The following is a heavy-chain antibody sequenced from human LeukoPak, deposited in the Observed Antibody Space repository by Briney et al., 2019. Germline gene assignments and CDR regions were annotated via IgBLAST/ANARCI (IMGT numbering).Heavy chain of an antibody. Sequence: PGGSLRLSCAASGFTVSSNYMSWVRQAPGKGLEWVSVIYSGGSTYCADSVKGRFTIPRDNSKNTLYLQMNSLRAEDTAVYYCARENVDTAMVYYFDYWGQGTLVTVSS. CDR3: ARENVDTAMVYYFDY. CDR2: IYSGGST. CDR1: GFTVSSNY. D-gene: IGHD5-18*01. V-gene: IGHV3-53*01. J-gene: IGHJ4*02.